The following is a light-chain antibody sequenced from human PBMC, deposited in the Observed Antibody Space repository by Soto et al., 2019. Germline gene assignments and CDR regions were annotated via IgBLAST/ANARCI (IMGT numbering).Light chain of an antibody. Sequence: QSVLTQPASVSGSPGQSITISCTGTTSYVGGYNYVSWYQHYPGKAPKLMIYDVSSRPSGVSDRFSGSKSGNTASLTISGLQAEDEADYYCSSFGSSSTYVFGTGTKVTVL. J-gene: IGLJ1*01. CDR3: SSFGSSSTYV. V-gene: IGLV2-14*03. CDR2: DVS. CDR1: TSYVGGYNY.